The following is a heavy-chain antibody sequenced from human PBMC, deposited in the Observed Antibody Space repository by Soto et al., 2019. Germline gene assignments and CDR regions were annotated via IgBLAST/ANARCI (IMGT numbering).Heavy chain of an antibody. D-gene: IGHD1-26*01. CDR3: ARRGSGIYYDY. CDR1: AFTFSSYA. Sequence: EVQLLESGGGLVQPGGSLRLSCAASAFTFSSYAMNWVRQAPGKGLEWVSVISGSGGSTYYADSVKGRFTISRDNSKNTLYLQMNSLRAEDTAVHYCARRGSGIYYDYWGQGTLVTVSS. J-gene: IGHJ4*02. V-gene: IGHV3-23*01. CDR2: ISGSGGST.